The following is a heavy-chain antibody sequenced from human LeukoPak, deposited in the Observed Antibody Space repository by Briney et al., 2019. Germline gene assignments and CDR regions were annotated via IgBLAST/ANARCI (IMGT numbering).Heavy chain of an antibody. CDR3: ARHKNTAGSDYFGD. D-gene: IGHD1-26*01. CDR1: GGSFSGYY. J-gene: IGHJ4*02. Sequence: PSETLSLTCAVYGGSFSGYYWSWIRQPPGKGLEWIGEINHSGRNNYNPSLKSRVTISVDTSKNQFSLKLSSVTAADTAVYYCARHKNTAGSDYFGDWGQGTLVTVSS. CDR2: INHSGRN. V-gene: IGHV4-34*01.